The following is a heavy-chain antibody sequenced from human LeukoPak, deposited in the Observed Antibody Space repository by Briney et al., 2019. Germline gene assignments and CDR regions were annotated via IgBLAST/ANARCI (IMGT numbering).Heavy chain of an antibody. Sequence: GSLRLSCAASGFTFSTYTMNWVRQAPGKGLEWIGSIYHSGSTYYNPSLKSRVTISVDTSKNQFSLKLSSVTAADTAVYYCARIWPGYWGQGTLVTVSS. V-gene: IGHV4-38-2*01. J-gene: IGHJ4*02. D-gene: IGHD3/OR15-3a*01. CDR1: GFTFSTYT. CDR3: ARIWPGY. CDR2: IYHSGST.